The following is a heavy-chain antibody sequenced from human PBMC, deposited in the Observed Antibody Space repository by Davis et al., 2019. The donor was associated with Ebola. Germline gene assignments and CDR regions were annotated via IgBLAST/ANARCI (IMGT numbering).Heavy chain of an antibody. Sequence: GGSLRLSCAASGFSFSSYAMTWARQAPGKGLEWVSAVTSSGGGTYYADSVKGRFTISRDNSKNTLYLQMYSLRTEDTAVYYCAKDIFGHDSGSFLNPFDYWGQGTLVTVSS. J-gene: IGHJ4*02. CDR1: GFSFSSYA. D-gene: IGHD1-26*01. CDR3: AKDIFGHDSGSFLNPFDY. V-gene: IGHV3-23*01. CDR2: VTSSGGGT.